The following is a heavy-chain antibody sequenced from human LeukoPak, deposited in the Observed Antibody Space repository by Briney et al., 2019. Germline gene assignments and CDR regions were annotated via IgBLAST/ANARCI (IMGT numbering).Heavy chain of an antibody. CDR2: IYYSGST. J-gene: IGHJ4*02. Sequence: PSETLSLTCTVSGGSISSSSYYWGWLRQPPGKGLEWIGSIYYSGSTYYNPSLKSRVTISVDTSKNQFSLKLSSVTAADTAVYYCARDYYDSSGYYYFDYWGQGTLVTVSS. CDR3: ARDYYDSSGYYYFDY. D-gene: IGHD3-22*01. V-gene: IGHV4-39*02. CDR1: GGSISSSSYY.